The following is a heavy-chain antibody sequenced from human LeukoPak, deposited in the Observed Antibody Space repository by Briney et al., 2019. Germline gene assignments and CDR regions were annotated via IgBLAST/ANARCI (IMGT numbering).Heavy chain of an antibody. V-gene: IGHV4-59*01. CDR1: GGSISSYY. CDR3: ARRRGSGSYYNYYYYMDV. CDR2: IYYSGST. Sequence: PSETLSLTCTVSGGSISSYYWSWIRQPPGKGLEWIGYIYYSGSTNYNPSLKSRVTISVDTSKNQFSLKLSSVTAADTAVYYCARRRGSGSYYNYYYYMDVWGKGCTVSVSS. D-gene: IGHD1-26*01. J-gene: IGHJ6*03.